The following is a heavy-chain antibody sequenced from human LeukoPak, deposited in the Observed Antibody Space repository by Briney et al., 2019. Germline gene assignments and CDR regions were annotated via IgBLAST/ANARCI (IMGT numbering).Heavy chain of an antibody. J-gene: IGHJ3*02. D-gene: IGHD4-17*01. CDR3: ARAHLRDSAFDI. CDR1: GFTFEDYG. Sequence: PGGSLRLSCAASGFTFEDYGMSWVRQAPGKGLEWVSGINWNGGSTGYADSVKGRFTISRDNAKNSLYLQMNSLRAEDTALYYCARAHLRDSAFDIWGQGTMVTVSS. V-gene: IGHV3-20*04. CDR2: INWNGGST.